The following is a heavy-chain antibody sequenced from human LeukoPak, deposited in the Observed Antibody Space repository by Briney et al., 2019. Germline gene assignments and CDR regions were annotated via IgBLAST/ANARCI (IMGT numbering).Heavy chain of an antibody. CDR3: ARDTFGVVISYYYYYYMDV. Sequence: SVKVSFKASGGTFSSYAISWVRQAPGQGLEWMGGIIPIFGTANYAQKFQGRVTITADESTSTAYMELSSLRSEDTAVYYCARDTFGVVISYYYYYYMDVWGKGTTVTVSS. V-gene: IGHV1-69*01. CDR1: GGTFSSYA. CDR2: IIPIFGTA. D-gene: IGHD3-3*01. J-gene: IGHJ6*03.